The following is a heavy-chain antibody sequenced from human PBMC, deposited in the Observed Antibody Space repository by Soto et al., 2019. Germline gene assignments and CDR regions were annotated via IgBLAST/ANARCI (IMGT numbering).Heavy chain of an antibody. Sequence: AGGALRLSCVGSGYTFTHAWINWVRQAPGKGLEWVGRVKSRIDGGTTDYAAPVKGRFSISRDDSTNTVFLQMNSLKTEDTAVHYCVTSEWDLARFDYWGQGTLVTVSS. V-gene: IGHV3-15*07. D-gene: IGHD1-26*01. CDR3: VTSEWDLARFDY. CDR1: GYTFTHAW. CDR2: VKSRIDGGTT. J-gene: IGHJ4*02.